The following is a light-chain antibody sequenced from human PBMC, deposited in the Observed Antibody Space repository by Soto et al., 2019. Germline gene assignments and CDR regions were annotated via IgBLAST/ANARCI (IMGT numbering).Light chain of an antibody. CDR1: QTIGTH. V-gene: IGKV1-39*01. J-gene: IGKJ1*01. CDR3: QQNYGTWT. CDR2: AAS. Sequence: DIQLTQSPSFLSASVGDRVTITCRASQTIGTHLNWYQQKQGKAPKALIYAASNLHSGVPSRFSGSGSGTDFTLTISSLQPDDFAAYYCQQNYGTWTFGQGTKV.